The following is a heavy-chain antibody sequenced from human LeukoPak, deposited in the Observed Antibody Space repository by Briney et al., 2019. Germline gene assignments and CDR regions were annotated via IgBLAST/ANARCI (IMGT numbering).Heavy chain of an antibody. D-gene: IGHD3-22*01. CDR2: ISGDGGST. Sequence: GGALRLSRAPSGFTLDDDAMHGVPDAPGEGGGWGSLISGDGGSTYNADSVKGRFTISRDNSKNSLNLQMNSLRSEDTALYYCARTDRSGYAFDYWGQGTLVTVSS. J-gene: IGHJ4*02. CDR1: GFTLDDDA. V-gene: IGHV3-43*02. CDR3: ARTDRSGYAFDY.